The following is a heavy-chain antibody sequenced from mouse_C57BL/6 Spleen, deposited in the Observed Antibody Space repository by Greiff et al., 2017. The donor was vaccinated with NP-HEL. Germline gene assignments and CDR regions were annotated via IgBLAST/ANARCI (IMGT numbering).Heavy chain of an antibody. CDR2: ISGGGGNT. D-gene: IGHD1-1*01. CDR3: ARRVNYGGYYAMDY. J-gene: IGHJ4*01. V-gene: IGHV5-9*01. CDR1: GFTFSSYT. Sequence: EVKLVESGGGLVKPGGSLKLSCAASGFTFSSYTMSWVRQTPEKRLEWVATISGGGGNTYYPDSVKGRFTISRDNAKNTLFLQMSSLRSEDTALYYCARRVNYGGYYAMDYWGQGTSVTVSS.